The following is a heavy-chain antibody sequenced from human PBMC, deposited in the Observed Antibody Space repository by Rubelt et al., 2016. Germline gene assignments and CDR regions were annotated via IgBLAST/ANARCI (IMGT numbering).Heavy chain of an antibody. D-gene: IGHD4-11*01. CDR1: GGSFSGYY. CDR3: ARDRGDYSNGAFDI. Sequence: QVQLQQWGAGLLKPSETLSLTCAVYGGSFSGYYWSWIRQPPGKGLEWIGEINHSGSPNYNPSLKRRVTISVETVKNHVVRKLSSVTAADTAVYYCARDRGDYSNGAFDIWGQGTMVTVSS. CDR2: INHSGSP. V-gene: IGHV4-34*01. J-gene: IGHJ3*02.